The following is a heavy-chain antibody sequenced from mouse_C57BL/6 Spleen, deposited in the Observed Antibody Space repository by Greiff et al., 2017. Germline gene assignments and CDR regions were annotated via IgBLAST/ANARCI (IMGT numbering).Heavy chain of an antibody. CDR1: GYTFTSYT. V-gene: IGHV1-4*01. CDR3: ARSGYSNYGAY. D-gene: IGHD2-5*01. CDR2: INPSSGYT. J-gene: IGHJ3*01. Sequence: VQLQQSGAELARPGASVKMSCKASGYTFTSYTMHWVKQRPGQGLEWIGYINPSSGYTKYNQKFKDKATLTADKSSSTAYMQLSSLTSEDSAVYYCARSGYSNYGAYWGQGTLVTVSA.